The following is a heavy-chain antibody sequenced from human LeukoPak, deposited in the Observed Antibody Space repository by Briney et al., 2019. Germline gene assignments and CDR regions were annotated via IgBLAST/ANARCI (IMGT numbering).Heavy chain of an antibody. Sequence: GGSLRLSCAASGFTFSGYSMDWVRQAPGKGLEWVSYITSSSSAIYYADSVKGRFTISRDNARNSLYLQMNSLRAEDTAVYYCARVRGSYHFDYWGQGTLVTVSS. V-gene: IGHV3-48*01. CDR1: GFTFSGYS. D-gene: IGHD1-26*01. J-gene: IGHJ4*02. CDR3: ARVRGSYHFDY. CDR2: ITSSSSAI.